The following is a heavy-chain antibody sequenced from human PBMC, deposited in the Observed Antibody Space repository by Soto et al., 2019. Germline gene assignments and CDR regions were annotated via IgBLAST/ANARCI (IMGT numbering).Heavy chain of an antibody. CDR2: TYYRSKWYN. CDR3: ARVSTLRPFDY. J-gene: IGHJ4*02. D-gene: IGHD2-15*01. CDR1: GDSVSSNSAA. V-gene: IGHV6-1*01. Sequence: QVQLQQSGPGLVKPSQTLSLTCAISGDSVSSNSAAWYWIRQSPSRGLEWLGRTYYRSKWYNDYAVSVKSRISINPDTPKTQFSLQLKSVTTEDTAVYYCARVSTLRPFDYWGQGTLVTVSS.